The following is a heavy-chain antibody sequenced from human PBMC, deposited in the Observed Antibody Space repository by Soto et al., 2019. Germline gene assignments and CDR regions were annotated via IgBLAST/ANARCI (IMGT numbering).Heavy chain of an antibody. CDR3: ARGGALSTSWYWGDGLDS. D-gene: IGHD6-13*01. CDR2: IIPIFGTP. CDR1: EDTFRNYA. J-gene: IGHJ4*02. V-gene: IGHV1-69*06. Sequence: QVELVQSGAEVKKPGSSVKVSCQASEDTFRNYAISWVRQAPGQGLEWMGGIIPIFGTPSYAQKFQGRVTISADKSTNTSSLELRSLRSEDTAVYYCARGGALSTSWYWGDGLDSWGQGTQVTVSS.